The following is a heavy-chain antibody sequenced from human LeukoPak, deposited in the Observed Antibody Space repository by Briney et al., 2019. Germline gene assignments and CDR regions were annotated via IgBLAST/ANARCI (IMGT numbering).Heavy chain of an antibody. CDR1: GFTFSSYG. D-gene: IGHD2-21*02. V-gene: IGHV3-23*01. CDR2: ISGSGGDT. J-gene: IGHJ4*02. Sequence: GGTLRLSCAASGFTFSSYGMSWVRQAPGKGLEWVSAISGSGGDTYYADSVKGRFTISRDKSKNTRYLQMNSLRAEDTAVYYCAKAAYCGGDCLGYYFDYWGQGTLVTVSS. CDR3: AKAAYCGGDCLGYYFDY.